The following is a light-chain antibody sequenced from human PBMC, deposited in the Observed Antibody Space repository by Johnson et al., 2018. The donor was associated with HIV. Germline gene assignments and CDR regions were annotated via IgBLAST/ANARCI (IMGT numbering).Light chain of an antibody. V-gene: IGLV1-51*01. Sequence: QSVLTQPPSVSAAPGQKVTISCSGSSSNIGYNYVSWYQQVPGTAPKLLIYDIDKRPSGIPDRFSGSKSGTSATLGISGLQTGDEADYYCGTWDSSLSAGVFGTGTKVTVL. CDR1: SSNIGYNY. CDR3: GTWDSSLSAGV. CDR2: DID. J-gene: IGLJ1*01.